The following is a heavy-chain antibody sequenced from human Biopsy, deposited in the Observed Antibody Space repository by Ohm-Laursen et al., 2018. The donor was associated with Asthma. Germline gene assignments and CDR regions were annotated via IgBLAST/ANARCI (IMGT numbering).Heavy chain of an antibody. CDR1: GFAVSRDY. J-gene: IGHJ4*02. D-gene: IGHD6-19*01. V-gene: IGHV3-66*02. CDR2: IYSGGTS. CDR3: AREGVAGTHIED. Sequence: SLRLSCAASGFAVSRDYMFWVRQAPGKGLEWVSVIYSGGTSHTADSVKGRFTTSRDNSKNTLSLQMNSLTAEDTAVYYCAREGVAGTHIEDWGQGTLVTVSS.